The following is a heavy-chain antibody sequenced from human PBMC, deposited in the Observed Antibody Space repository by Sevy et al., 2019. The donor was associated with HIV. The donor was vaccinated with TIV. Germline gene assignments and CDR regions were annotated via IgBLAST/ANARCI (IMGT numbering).Heavy chain of an antibody. J-gene: IGHJ4*02. D-gene: IGHD1-26*01. CDR2: INTNGKII. V-gene: IGHV3-74*01. CDR1: GFTFTSDY. Sequence: GGSLRLSCAASGFTFTSDYMHWVRQPPGKGLVWVSHINTNGKIIRYAASVKGRFTTSRDNATNTLYLQMNSLRAEDTAVYYCARGSRGTFGSWGQGPLVTVSS. CDR3: ARGSRGTFGS.